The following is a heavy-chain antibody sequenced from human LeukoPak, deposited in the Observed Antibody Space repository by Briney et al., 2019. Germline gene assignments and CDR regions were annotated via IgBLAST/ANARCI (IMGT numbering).Heavy chain of an antibody. CDR3: ARDLTIFGVVIIRVNWFDP. CDR2: IWYDGSNK. J-gene: IGHJ5*02. V-gene: IGHV3-33*01. Sequence: GGSLRLSCAASGFTFSSYGMHWVRQAPGKGLEWVAVIWYDGSNKYYADSVKGRFTISRDNSKNTLYLQMNSLRAEDTAVYYCARDLTIFGVVIIRVNWFDPWGQGTLVTVSS. D-gene: IGHD3-3*01. CDR1: GFTFSSYG.